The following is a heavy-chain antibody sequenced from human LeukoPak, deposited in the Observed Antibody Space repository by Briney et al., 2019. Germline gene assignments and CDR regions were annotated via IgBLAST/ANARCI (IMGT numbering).Heavy chain of an antibody. CDR2: IIPIFGTA. D-gene: IGHD5-24*01. J-gene: IGHJ4*02. V-gene: IGHV1-69*01. Sequence: VASVKVSCKASGGTFSSYAISWVRQAPGQGLEWMGGIIPIFGTANYAQKFQGRVTITADESTSTAYIELSSLRSEDTAVYYCARDSSRGGYNPYFLDYWGQGTLVTVSS. CDR1: GGTFSSYA. CDR3: ARDSSRGGYNPYFLDY.